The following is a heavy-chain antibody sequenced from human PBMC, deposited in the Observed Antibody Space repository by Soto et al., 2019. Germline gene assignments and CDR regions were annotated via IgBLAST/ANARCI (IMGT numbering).Heavy chain of an antibody. CDR3: MKRGRNWGAVDL. D-gene: IGHD7-27*01. CDR1: GFILNNYA. J-gene: IGHJ3*01. V-gene: IGHV3-23*01. CDR2: IGGTDGDSDGVP. Sequence: VQLLESGGDLVQPGGSLRLSCVASGFILNNYAMSWVRQAPGKGLEWVSTIGGTDGDSDGVPWYEASVKGRFTISRESSSNSLSVHMDNLRAEDSALYCCMKRGRNWGAVDLWGQGTTVVVSS.